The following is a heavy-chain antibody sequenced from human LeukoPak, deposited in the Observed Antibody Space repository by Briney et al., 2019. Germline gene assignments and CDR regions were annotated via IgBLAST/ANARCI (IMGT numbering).Heavy chain of an antibody. D-gene: IGHD1-26*01. CDR3: ARAQVGAPTDL. Sequence: PGGSLRLSCAASGFTFSSYAMSWVRQASGKGLEWVSAISGSGGSTYYADSVKGRFTISRDNAKDTLYLHVNSLRPEDTAVYYCARAQVGAPTDLWGQGTLVTVSS. V-gene: IGHV3-23*01. J-gene: IGHJ5*02. CDR1: GFTFSSYA. CDR2: ISGSGGST.